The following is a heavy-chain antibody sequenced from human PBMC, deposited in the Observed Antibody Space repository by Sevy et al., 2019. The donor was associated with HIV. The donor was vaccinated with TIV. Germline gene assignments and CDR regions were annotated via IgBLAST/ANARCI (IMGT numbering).Heavy chain of an antibody. CDR1: GFPFSSYA. CDR3: AKDRVSGTYYTGDFDY. D-gene: IGHD3-10*01. J-gene: IGHJ4*02. V-gene: IGHV3-23*01. Sequence: GGSLRLSCAASGFPFSSYAMNWVRQGPGKGLEWVSATGGRGGATYYADSVKGRFTISRDNSKNKLYLQMNSLRAEDTAVYYCAKDRVSGTYYTGDFDYWGQGTLVTVSS. CDR2: TGGRGGAT.